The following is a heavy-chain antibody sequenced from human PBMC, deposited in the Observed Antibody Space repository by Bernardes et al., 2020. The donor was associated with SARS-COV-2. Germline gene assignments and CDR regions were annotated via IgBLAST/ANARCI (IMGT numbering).Heavy chain of an antibody. CDR1: GFTFSSYP. V-gene: IGHV3-23*01. D-gene: IGHD3-22*01. Sequence: GGSLRLSCVVSGFTFSSYPMSWVRQAPGKGLEWVSRISGSGDSTYYADSVKGRFTISRDNTKNTLYLQMNSLRTEDTAVYFCAGENYYRSSGTFDPWGQGTLVTVPS. CDR2: ISGSGDST. J-gene: IGHJ5*02. CDR3: AGENYYRSSGTFDP.